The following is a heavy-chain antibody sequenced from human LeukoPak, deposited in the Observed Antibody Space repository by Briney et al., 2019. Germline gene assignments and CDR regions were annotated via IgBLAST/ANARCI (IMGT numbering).Heavy chain of an antibody. V-gene: IGHV3-21*01. D-gene: IGHD3-9*01. CDR3: ARVLHFDWLLYH. CDR1: GFPFISYI. J-gene: IGHJ5*02. CDR2: ISSSSDYI. Sequence: GGSLRLSCAASGFPFISYIMNGVRQAPGKGLDWVSSISSSSDYIYYEDSVKGRFTISRDNARNSLYLQMNSLRAEDTAVYYCARVLHFDWLLYHWGQGTLVTVSS.